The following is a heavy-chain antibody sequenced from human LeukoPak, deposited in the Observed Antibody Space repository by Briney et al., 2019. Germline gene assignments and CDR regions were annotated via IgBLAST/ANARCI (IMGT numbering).Heavy chain of an antibody. CDR3: ATLGGGYYDSSGYYFDY. CDR1: GYTLTELS. V-gene: IGHV1-24*01. D-gene: IGHD3-22*01. Sequence: ASLKVSCTVSGYTLTELSMHWVRQAPGKGLEWKGGFDPEDGETIYAQKFQGRVTMTEDTSTDTAYMELSSLRSEDTAVYYCATLGGGYYDSSGYYFDYWGQGTLVTDSS. CDR2: FDPEDGET. J-gene: IGHJ4*02.